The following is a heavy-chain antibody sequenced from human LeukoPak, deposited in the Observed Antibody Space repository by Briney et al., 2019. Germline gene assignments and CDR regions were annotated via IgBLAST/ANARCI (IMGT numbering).Heavy chain of an antibody. CDR1: GFTFSSYA. D-gene: IGHD6-19*01. Sequence: GSLRLSCAASGFTFSSYAMSWVRQAPGKGLEWVSAISGSGGSTYYADSVKGRFAISRDNSKNTLYLQMNSLRAEDTAVYYCAKRTAVAGGYFDYWGQGTLVTVSS. CDR2: ISGSGGST. V-gene: IGHV3-23*01. CDR3: AKRTAVAGGYFDY. J-gene: IGHJ4*02.